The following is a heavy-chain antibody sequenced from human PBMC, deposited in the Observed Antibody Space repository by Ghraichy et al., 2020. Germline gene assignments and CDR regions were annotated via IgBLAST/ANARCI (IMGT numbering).Heavy chain of an antibody. V-gene: IGHV4-39*01. CDR3: ARQVNGYYYGSGSYFD. Sequence: SETLSLTCTVSGGSISGSGNYWGWIRQAPGKGLEWIGSVFYSGTAYYNPSLKSRVTISVDTSQTQFFLRLTSVTAADTAVYYCARQVNGYYYGSGSYFDWGQGTLVTVSS. CDR2: VFYSGTA. J-gene: IGHJ1*01. CDR1: GGSISGSGNY. D-gene: IGHD3-10*01.